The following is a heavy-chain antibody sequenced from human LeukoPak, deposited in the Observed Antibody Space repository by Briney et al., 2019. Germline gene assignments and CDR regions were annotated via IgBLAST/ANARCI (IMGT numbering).Heavy chain of an antibody. V-gene: IGHV1-69*13. CDR2: IIPIFGTA. CDR1: GGTFSSYA. D-gene: IGHD1-26*01. Sequence: SVKVSCKASGGTFSSYAISWVRQAPGQGLEWMGGIIPIFGTANYAQKFQGRVTITADESTSTAYMELSSLRSEDTAVYYCARGRVGAIGRQNQFDYWGQGTLVTVSS. CDR3: ARGRVGAIGRQNQFDY. J-gene: IGHJ4*02.